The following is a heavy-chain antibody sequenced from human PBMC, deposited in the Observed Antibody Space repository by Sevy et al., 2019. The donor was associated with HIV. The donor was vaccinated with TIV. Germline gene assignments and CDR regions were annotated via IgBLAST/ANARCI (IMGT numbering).Heavy chain of an antibody. CDR3: AKEGYSSSSHFDY. Sequence: GGSLRLSCAASGFTFSSYAMSWVRQAPGKGLEWVSAISGSGGSTYYADSVKGRFTISRDNSKNTLYLQMNSLRAEDQAVNYCAKEGYSSSSHFDYWGHGTLVTVSS. CDR2: ISGSGGST. CDR1: GFTFSSYA. V-gene: IGHV3-23*01. D-gene: IGHD6-6*01. J-gene: IGHJ4*01.